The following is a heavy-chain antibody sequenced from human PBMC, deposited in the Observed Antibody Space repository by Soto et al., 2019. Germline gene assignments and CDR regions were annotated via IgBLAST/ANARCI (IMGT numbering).Heavy chain of an antibody. Sequence: SETLSLTCAVYGGSFSGHSWTWIRQSPGKGLEWIGDINHSGRVNYSPSLKSRVTISLDTSKNQFSLTLSAVTAADTAMYYCSTRAYDTNGYYRFDPWGKGTLVTVSS. CDR3: STRAYDTNGYYRFDP. CDR2: INHSGRV. CDR1: GGSFSGHS. D-gene: IGHD3-22*01. V-gene: IGHV4-34*01. J-gene: IGHJ5*01.